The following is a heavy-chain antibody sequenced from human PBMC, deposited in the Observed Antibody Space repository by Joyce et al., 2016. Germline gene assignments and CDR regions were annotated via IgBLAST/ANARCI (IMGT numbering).Heavy chain of an antibody. CDR1: GFSFRNFG. J-gene: IGHJ4*02. V-gene: IGHV3-30*18. D-gene: IGHD1-26*01. CDR2: ISYDENGQ. CDR3: AKDQWELVSGSFDS. Sequence: QVQLVESGGGVVQPGTSMRLSCVVSGFSFRNFGIHWVRQAPGKGLEWVAVISYDENGQYYADSVKGRVTISRVNSKNTVYLQINSLRREDTAIYYCAKDQWELVSGSFDSWGQGTLVTVAS.